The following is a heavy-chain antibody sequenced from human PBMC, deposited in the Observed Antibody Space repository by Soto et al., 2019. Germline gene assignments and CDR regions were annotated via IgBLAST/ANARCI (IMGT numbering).Heavy chain of an antibody. CDR1: GGSFSGYY. CDR2: INHSGST. CDR3: ARTFLMGDPVVNWFDP. V-gene: IGHV4-34*01. J-gene: IGHJ5*02. Sequence: SETLSLTCAVYGGSFSGYYWSWIRQPPGKGLEWIGEINHSGSTNYNPSLKSRVTISVDTSKNQFSLNLTSVTAADTAVYYCARTFLMGDPVVNWFDPWGQGTLVTVSS. D-gene: IGHD1-26*01.